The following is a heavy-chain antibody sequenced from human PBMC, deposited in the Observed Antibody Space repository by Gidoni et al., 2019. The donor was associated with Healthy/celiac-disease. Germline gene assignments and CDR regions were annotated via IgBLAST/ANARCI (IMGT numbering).Heavy chain of an antibody. CDR1: GFTFDDYA. CDR2: ISWNSGSI. D-gene: IGHD3-9*01. V-gene: IGHV3-9*01. J-gene: IGHJ3*02. Sequence: EVQLVESGGGLVQPGRSLRLSCAASGFTFDDYAMHWVRQAPGKGLEWVSGISWNSGSIGYADSVKGRFTISRDNAKNSLYLQMNSLRAEDTALYYCAKFCIRPDWSKAPYDAFDIWGQGTMVTVSS. CDR3: AKFCIRPDWSKAPYDAFDI.